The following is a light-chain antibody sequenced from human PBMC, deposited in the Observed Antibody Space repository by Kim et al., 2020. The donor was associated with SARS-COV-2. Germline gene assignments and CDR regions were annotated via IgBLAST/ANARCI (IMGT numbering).Light chain of an antibody. CDR2: GVT. Sequence: GWSVPISCTGPNRDVGGYNYVSSYQQRPGKAPKLMTYGVTERHSGVPDRFSGSKSGNTASLTISGLQAEDEADYYCCSYAGSSSLVFGGGTKVTVL. V-gene: IGLV2-11*03. CDR1: NRDVGGYNY. CDR3: CSYAGSSSLV. J-gene: IGLJ3*02.